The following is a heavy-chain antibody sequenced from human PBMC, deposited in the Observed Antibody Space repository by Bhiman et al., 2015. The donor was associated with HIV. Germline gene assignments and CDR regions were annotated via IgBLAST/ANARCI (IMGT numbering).Heavy chain of an antibody. CDR1: GFTFNSYT. J-gene: IGHJ4*02. CDR2: ISTSSSYI. CDR3: VRGYTYGNRLLGFDY. Sequence: VQLVESGGGLVKPGGSLRLSCAASGFTFNSYTMNWVRQAPGKGLEWVSSISTSSSYIYYADSVKGRFTISRDNAKNSLYLQMNSLRAEDTAVYYCVRGYTYGNRLLGFDYWGLGTLVTVSS. V-gene: IGHV3-21*01. D-gene: IGHD5-18*01.